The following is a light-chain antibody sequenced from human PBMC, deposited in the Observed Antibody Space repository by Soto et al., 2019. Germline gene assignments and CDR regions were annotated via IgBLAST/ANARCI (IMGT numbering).Light chain of an antibody. CDR1: QTICTY. CDR3: QQSYSSPST. J-gene: IGKJ5*01. Sequence: DNQMTQSPTSLAASVRNRASLXXRASQTICTYLNWYQQKPGKAPKXMIYAASILQGGVPSRFSGSGSGTDFTLTISSLQPEDFATYYCQQSYSSPSTFGQGTRLDIK. V-gene: IGKV1-39*01. CDR2: AAS.